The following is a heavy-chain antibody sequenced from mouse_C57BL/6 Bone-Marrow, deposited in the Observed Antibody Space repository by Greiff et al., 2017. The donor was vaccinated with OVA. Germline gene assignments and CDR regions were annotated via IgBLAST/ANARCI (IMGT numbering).Heavy chain of an antibody. CDR3: AREGGFDD. CDR2: IYPSDSET. V-gene: IGHV1-61*01. Sequence: VQLQQPGAELVRPGSSVKLSCKASGYTFTSYWMDWVKQRPGQGLEWIGNIYPSDSETHYNQKFKDKATLTVDKSSSTADMQHSSLTYEDSAVYDCAREGGFDDWGKGTTLTVSS. CDR1: GYTFTSYW. J-gene: IGHJ2*01.